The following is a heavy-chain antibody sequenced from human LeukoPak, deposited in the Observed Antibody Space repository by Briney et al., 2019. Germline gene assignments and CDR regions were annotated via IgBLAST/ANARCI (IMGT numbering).Heavy chain of an antibody. Sequence: GGSLRLSCAASGFTFSSYWMSWVRQAPGKGLEWVANIKQDGSEKYYVDSVKGRFTISRDNAKNSLYLQMNSLRAEDTAVYYCARDSYYYDSNGYYGYWGQGTLVTVSS. D-gene: IGHD3-22*01. CDR2: IKQDGSEK. V-gene: IGHV3-7*01. CDR1: GFTFSSYW. J-gene: IGHJ4*02. CDR3: ARDSYYYDSNGYYGY.